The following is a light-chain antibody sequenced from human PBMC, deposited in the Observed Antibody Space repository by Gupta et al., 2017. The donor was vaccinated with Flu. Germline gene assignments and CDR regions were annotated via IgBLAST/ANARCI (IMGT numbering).Light chain of an antibody. Sequence: DVVMTQSPLSLPVTLGQPASISCRSSQSLVHSNGNTYLTWFQQRPGQSPRRLIYRVSNRDSGVPDRFSGSGSGTDFTLKISRVEAEDVGVYYCMQGTHWPTFGQGTKMEIK. V-gene: IGKV2-30*02. CDR3: MQGTHWPT. J-gene: IGKJ1*01. CDR1: QSLVHSNGNTY. CDR2: RVS.